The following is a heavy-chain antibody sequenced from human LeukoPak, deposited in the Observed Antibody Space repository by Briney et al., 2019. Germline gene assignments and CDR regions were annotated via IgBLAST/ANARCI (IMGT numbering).Heavy chain of an antibody. CDR3: ARWKSYKGVFDY. Sequence: SETLSLTCTVSGGSISSYYWSWIRQPPGKGLEWIGYIYYSGSTNYNPSLKSRVTISVDTSKNQFSLKLSSVTAADTAVYYFARWKSYKGVFDYWGQGTLVTVSS. D-gene: IGHD1-26*01. V-gene: IGHV4-59*01. CDR2: IYYSGST. J-gene: IGHJ4*02. CDR1: GGSISSYY.